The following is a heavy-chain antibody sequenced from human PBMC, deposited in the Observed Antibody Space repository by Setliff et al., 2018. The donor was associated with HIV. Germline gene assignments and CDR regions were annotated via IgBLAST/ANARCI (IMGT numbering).Heavy chain of an antibody. CDR3: GRGRSSWYDTSPYYFDL. D-gene: IGHD2-2*01. V-gene: IGHV4-38-2*02. CDR1: GYSLSSASY. J-gene: IGHJ4*02. Sequence: PSETLSLTCSVSGYSLSSASYWGWIRQSPEKGLEWIGSISLSGSNYYNPSLQSRVTISIDMSKNHFSLNRKSVTAADTAVYYCGRGRSSWYDTSPYYFDLWGPGTLVTVSS. CDR2: ISLSGSN.